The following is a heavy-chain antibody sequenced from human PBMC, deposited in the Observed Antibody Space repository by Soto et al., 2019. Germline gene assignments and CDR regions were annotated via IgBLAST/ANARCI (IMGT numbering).Heavy chain of an antibody. D-gene: IGHD5-12*01. J-gene: IGHJ3*02. CDR1: RFTFSDFQ. CDR3: AGVQEVATGGRDAFDI. V-gene: IGHV3-11*01. Sequence: QVQLVESGGGLVEPGGSLRLSCAASRFTFSDFQMTWIRQAPGRGLEWVSYISSSGGSIYYADSVKGRFTISRDNAKNSLYLQMNSLRGEDTAVYYCAGVQEVATGGRDAFDIWGQGTMVTVSS. CDR2: ISSSGGSI.